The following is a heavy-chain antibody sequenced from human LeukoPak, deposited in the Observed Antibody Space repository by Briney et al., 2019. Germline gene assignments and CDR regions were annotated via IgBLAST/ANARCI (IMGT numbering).Heavy chain of an antibody. CDR3: AQLIAVAGLDY. J-gene: IGHJ4*02. Sequence: PGGSLRLSCAASGFTFSSYSMNWVRQAPGKGLEWVSAISGSGGSTYYADSVKGRFTISRDNSKNTLYLQMNSLRAEDTAVYYCAQLIAVAGLDYWGQGTLVTVSS. D-gene: IGHD6-19*01. CDR2: ISGSGGST. V-gene: IGHV3-23*01. CDR1: GFTFSSYS.